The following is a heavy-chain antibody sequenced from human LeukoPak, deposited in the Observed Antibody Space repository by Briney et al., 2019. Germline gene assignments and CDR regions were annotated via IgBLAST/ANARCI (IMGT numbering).Heavy chain of an antibody. CDR3: ARDPTVTTSWATFDY. Sequence: GGSLRLSCAASGFTFSSYAMSWVRQAPGKGLEWVSAISGSGGSTYYADSVKGRFTISRDNSKNTLYLQMNSLRAEDTAVYYCARDPTVTTSWATFDYWGQGTLVTVSS. D-gene: IGHD4-17*01. V-gene: IGHV3-23*01. J-gene: IGHJ4*02. CDR2: ISGSGGST. CDR1: GFTFSSYA.